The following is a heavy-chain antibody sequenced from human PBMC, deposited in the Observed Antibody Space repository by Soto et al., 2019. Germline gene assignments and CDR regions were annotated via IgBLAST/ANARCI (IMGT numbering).Heavy chain of an antibody. V-gene: IGHV4-59*01. Sequence: SETLSLTCTVSGDSISSYYWSWLRQPPGKGLEWTGSLSYSGSTIYNPSLRSRVTISVDSSKNQFSLNLSSVTAADTAVYFCARARAGGSSLNWFDPWGQGTLVTVS. CDR2: LSYSGST. J-gene: IGHJ5*02. CDR3: ARARAGGSSLNWFDP. D-gene: IGHD6-13*01. CDR1: GDSISSYY.